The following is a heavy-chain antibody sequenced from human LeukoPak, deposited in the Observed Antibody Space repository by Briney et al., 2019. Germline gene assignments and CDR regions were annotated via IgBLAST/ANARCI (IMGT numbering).Heavy chain of an antibody. Sequence: GGSLRLSCTASGFTFSTYRMNWVRQAPGKGLEWVSSISSSSNYIYYADSLKGRFTISRDNAKNSLYLQMNSLRAEDTAVYYCARDRGYSFLWSEFDYWGQGTLVTVSS. J-gene: IGHJ4*02. CDR2: ISSSSNYI. CDR1: GFTFSTYR. V-gene: IGHV3-21*01. D-gene: IGHD5-18*01. CDR3: ARDRGYSFLWSEFDY.